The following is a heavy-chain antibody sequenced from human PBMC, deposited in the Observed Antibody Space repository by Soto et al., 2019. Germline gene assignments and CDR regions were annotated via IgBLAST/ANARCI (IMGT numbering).Heavy chain of an antibody. CDR1: VFPFGANA. CDR3: ATEMGATQGPFDN. V-gene: IGHV3-23*01. Sequence: PGESLRLSCVVSVFPFGANAMSWVRQVPVKGLEWVSGLSNTGRRTSYADSVKGRFNISRDNSENTVYLQMNSLRVEDTAVYYCATEMGATQGPFDNWGQGTLVTVSS. CDR2: LSNTGRRT. J-gene: IGHJ4*02. D-gene: IGHD1-26*01.